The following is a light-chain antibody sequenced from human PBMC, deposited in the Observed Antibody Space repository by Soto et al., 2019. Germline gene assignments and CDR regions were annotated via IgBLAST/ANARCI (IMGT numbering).Light chain of an antibody. CDR3: GAWDDSLNGWV. CDR1: SSNLGSNS. J-gene: IGLJ3*02. V-gene: IGLV1-44*01. CDR2: SDN. Sequence: QSVLTQPPSASGTPGQRVTISCSGSSSNLGSNSVNWYQQVPGTAPKLLISSDNQRPSGVPDRFSGSQSGTSDSLAISGLQSEDEADYHCGAWDDSLNGWVFGGGTKLTVL.